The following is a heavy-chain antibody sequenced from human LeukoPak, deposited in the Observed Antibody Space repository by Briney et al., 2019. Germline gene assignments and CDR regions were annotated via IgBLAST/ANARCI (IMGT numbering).Heavy chain of an antibody. D-gene: IGHD3-3*01. V-gene: IGHV3-21*01. CDR2: IDSSSNYI. CDR3: ARDYSTMSPALFGVVRDAFDV. CDR1: GFTFSSYT. J-gene: IGHJ3*01. Sequence: PGGSLRLSCAASGFTFSSYTMNWVRQAPGKGLEWVSSIDSSSNYIYYADSVKGRFTIARDNAKNTLFLQMTSLRVEDTALYYCARDYSTMSPALFGVVRDAFDVWGQGAMVTVSS.